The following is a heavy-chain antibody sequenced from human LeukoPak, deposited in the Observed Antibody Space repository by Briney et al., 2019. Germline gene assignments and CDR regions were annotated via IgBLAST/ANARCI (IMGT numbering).Heavy chain of an antibody. CDR3: VRAVSSGWAFDY. D-gene: IGHD6-19*01. CDR1: GFTFNKYW. CDR2: VNQDGTQK. V-gene: IGHV3-7*01. Sequence: GGSLRLSCSASGFTFNKYWMSWIRHLPEQGLEGLANVNQDGTQKYYVDSVKGRFTNSRDNARNLLYLQEISRGADGSAVYTTVRAVSSGWAFDYWGHGTLVTVSS. J-gene: IGHJ4*01.